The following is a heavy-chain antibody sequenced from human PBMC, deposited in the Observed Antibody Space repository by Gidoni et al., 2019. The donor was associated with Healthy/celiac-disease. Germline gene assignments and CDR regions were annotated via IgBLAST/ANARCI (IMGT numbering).Heavy chain of an antibody. V-gene: IGHV3-23*01. Sequence: EVQLLESGGGLVQPGGSLRLSCAASGFTFSSYAMGWVRQAPGKGLEWVSAISGSGGSTYYADSVKGRFTISRDNSKNTLYLQMNSLRAEDTAVYYCADIAAAGMVAFDIWGQGTMVTVSS. CDR2: ISGSGGST. J-gene: IGHJ3*02. CDR3: ADIAAAGMVAFDI. CDR1: GFTFSSYA. D-gene: IGHD6-13*01.